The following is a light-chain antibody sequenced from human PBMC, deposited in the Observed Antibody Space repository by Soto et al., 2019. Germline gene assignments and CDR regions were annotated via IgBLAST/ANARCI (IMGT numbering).Light chain of an antibody. V-gene: IGLV2-14*01. J-gene: IGLJ1*01. CDR2: EVS. CDR3: CSYTSSATRV. CDR1: SSDVGGYKF. Sequence: QSALTQPASVSGSPGQSITISCTGTSSDVGGYKFVSWYQQYPGKAPKVIIYEVSNRPSGVSNRFSGSKSGNTASLTISGLQAEDEADYYCCSYTSSATRVFGTGTKVTVL.